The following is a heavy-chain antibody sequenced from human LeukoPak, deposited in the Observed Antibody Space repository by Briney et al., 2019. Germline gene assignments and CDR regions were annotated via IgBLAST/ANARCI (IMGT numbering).Heavy chain of an antibody. CDR3: AREGRVSGYDFDC. D-gene: IGHD5-12*01. J-gene: IGHJ4*02. Sequence: GGSLRLSCAASGFTFSTYAMNWVRQAPGKGLEWVSFISSSSSIKHYADSVKGRFTISRDNARNSLFLQMNSLRVEDTAAYYCAREGRVSGYDFDCWGQGTLVTVSS. CDR1: GFTFSTYA. V-gene: IGHV3-48*04. CDR2: ISSSSSIK.